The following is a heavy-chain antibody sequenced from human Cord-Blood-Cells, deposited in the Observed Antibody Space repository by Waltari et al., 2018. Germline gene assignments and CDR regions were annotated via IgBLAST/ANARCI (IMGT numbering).Heavy chain of an antibody. CDR2: IYYSGST. Sequence: QLQLQESGPGLVKPSETLSLTGTVSGGSISSSSYYWGWIRQPPGKGLEWVGSIYYSGSTYYNPSLKSRVTISVDTSKNQFSLKLSSVTAADTAVYYCARTLGGSYYAFDIWGQGTMVTVSS. V-gene: IGHV4-39*01. D-gene: IGHD1-26*01. J-gene: IGHJ3*02. CDR3: ARTLGGSYYAFDI. CDR1: GGSISSSSYY.